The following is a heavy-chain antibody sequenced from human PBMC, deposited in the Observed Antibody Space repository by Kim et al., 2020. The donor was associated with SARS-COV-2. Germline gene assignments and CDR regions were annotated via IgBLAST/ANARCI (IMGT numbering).Heavy chain of an antibody. CDR2: INHSGST. Sequence: SETLSLTCAVYGGSFSGYYWSWIRQPPGKGLEWIGEINHSGSTNYNPSLKSRVTISVDTSKNQFSLKLSSVTAADTAVYYCARVRTTMVRGVIISLYLDYWGQGTLVTVSS. V-gene: IGHV4-34*01. CDR3: ARVRTTMVRGVIISLYLDY. D-gene: IGHD3-10*01. J-gene: IGHJ4*02. CDR1: GGSFSGYY.